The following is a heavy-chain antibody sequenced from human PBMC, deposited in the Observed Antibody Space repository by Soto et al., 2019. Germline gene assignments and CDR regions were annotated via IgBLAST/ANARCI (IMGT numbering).Heavy chain of an antibody. CDR2: ISAYNGNT. V-gene: IGHV1-18*01. J-gene: IGHJ6*02. D-gene: IGHD5-18*01. CDR1: GYTFTSYG. CDR3: SRLDVDTEHLSSAHYGMDV. Sequence: QVQLVQSGAEVKKPGASVKVSCKASGYTFTSYGISWVRQAPGQGLEWMGWISAYNGNTNYAQKLQGRVTMTTDTTTSTAYMELRSLRSDDTAVYYCSRLDVDTEHLSSAHYGMDVWGQGTTVTVSS.